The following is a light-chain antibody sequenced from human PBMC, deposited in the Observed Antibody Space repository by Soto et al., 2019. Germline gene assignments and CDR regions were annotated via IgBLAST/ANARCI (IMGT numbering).Light chain of an antibody. V-gene: IGLV2-8*01. Sequence: QSALTQPPSASGSPGRTVTISCTGTSSDVGGYDYVSWFQQHPGKAPKLIIYEVTKRPSVVPDRCSASTSGNTASLTVSGLQAEDEADYYCSSFVAGNNYWVFGGGTKVTVL. J-gene: IGLJ3*02. CDR1: SSDVGGYDY. CDR3: SSFVAGNNYWV. CDR2: EVT.